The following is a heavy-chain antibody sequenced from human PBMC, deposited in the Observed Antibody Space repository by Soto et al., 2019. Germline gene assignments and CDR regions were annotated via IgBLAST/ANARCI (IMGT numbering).Heavy chain of an antibody. J-gene: IGHJ5*02. CDR3: ARVRTYYYGSGSYSWFDP. V-gene: IGHV4-31*03. CDR2: VYYSGST. Sequence: QVQLQESGPGLVKPSQTLSLTCTVSGGSISSGGYYWSWIRQHPGKGLEWIGYVYYSGSTYYNPSLRSRFTISVDTSKNQFSLKLSSVTAADTAVYYCARVRTYYYGSGSYSWFDPWGQGTLVTVSS. CDR1: GGSISSGGYY. D-gene: IGHD3-10*01.